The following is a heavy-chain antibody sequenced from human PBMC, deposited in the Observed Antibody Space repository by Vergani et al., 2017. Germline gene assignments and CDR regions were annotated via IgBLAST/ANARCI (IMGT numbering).Heavy chain of an antibody. CDR3: ARARCIESCYMSNWLDY. Sequence: EVQLVESGGGLVKRGGSLRLSCAASGFTFNSYWMHWVRQVPGKGLLWVSRIKSDGSITAYADSVKGRFTISRDNAQNTLYLQMNSLRVEDTGVYYCARARCIESCYMSNWLDYWGQGTLVVVSS. CDR1: GFTFNSYW. V-gene: IGHV3-74*03. D-gene: IGHD3-16*02. J-gene: IGHJ4*02. CDR2: IKSDGSIT.